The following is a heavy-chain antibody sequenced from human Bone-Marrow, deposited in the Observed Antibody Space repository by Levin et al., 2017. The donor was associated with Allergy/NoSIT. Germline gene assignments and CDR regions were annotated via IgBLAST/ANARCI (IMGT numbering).Heavy chain of an antibody. Sequence: GESLKISCAASGFTFSSYAMSWVRQAPGKGLEWVSAISGSGGSTYYADSVKGRFTISRDNSKNTLYLQMNSLRAEDTAVYYCAKDRTSSSSFVDNYWGQGTLVTVSS. J-gene: IGHJ4*02. CDR2: ISGSGGST. CDR3: AKDRTSSSSFVDNY. V-gene: IGHV3-23*01. CDR1: GFTFSSYA. D-gene: IGHD6-6*01.